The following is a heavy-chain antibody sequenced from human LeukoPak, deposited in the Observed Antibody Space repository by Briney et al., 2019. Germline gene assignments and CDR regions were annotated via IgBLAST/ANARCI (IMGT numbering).Heavy chain of an antibody. D-gene: IGHD3-10*01. CDR2: IYYSGST. J-gene: IGHJ4*02. Sequence: PSETLSLTCTVSRGSISSGGYYWSWIRQHPGKGLEWIGYIYYSGSTYYNPSLKSRVTISVDTSKNQCSLKLSSVTAADTAVYYCAREASTMVRGGVDYWGQGTLVTVSS. CDR1: RGSISSGGYY. CDR3: AREASTMVRGGVDY. V-gene: IGHV4-31*03.